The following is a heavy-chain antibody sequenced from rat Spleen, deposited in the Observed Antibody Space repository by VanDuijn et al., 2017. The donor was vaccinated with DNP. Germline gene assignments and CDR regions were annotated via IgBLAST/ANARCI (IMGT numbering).Heavy chain of an antibody. CDR3: ARWTRYFDY. V-gene: IGHV3-1*01. J-gene: IGHJ2*01. CDR2: ISYSGNT. CDR1: GYSITSNY. D-gene: IGHD1-7*01. Sequence: EVQLQESGPGLVKPSQSLSLTCSVTGYSITSNYWGWIRKFLGNKMEYIGHISYSGNTNYNPSLKSRISITRDTSKNHFFLHLNSVTTEDTATYYCARWTRYFDYWGQGVMVTVSS.